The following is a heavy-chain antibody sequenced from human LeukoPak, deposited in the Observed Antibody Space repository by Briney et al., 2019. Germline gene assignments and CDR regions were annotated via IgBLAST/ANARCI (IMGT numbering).Heavy chain of an antibody. CDR2: IYYSGST. V-gene: IGHV4-59*01. CDR1: GGSISSYY. CDR3: ARGRLLYYFDY. Sequence: SETLSLTCTVSGGSISSYYWSWIRQPPGKGLEWIGYIYYSGSTNYNPSLKRRVTISVDTSKNQFSLKLSSVTAADTAVYYRARGRLLYYFDYWGQGTLVTVSS. J-gene: IGHJ4*02.